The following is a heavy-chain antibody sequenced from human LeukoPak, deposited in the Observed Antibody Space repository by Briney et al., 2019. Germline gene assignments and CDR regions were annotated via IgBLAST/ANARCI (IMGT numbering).Heavy chain of an antibody. CDR3: ARDRIAAAGRSHYYYYYGMDV. CDR2: IIPILGIA. CDR1: GGTFSSYA. Sequence: SVKVSCKASGGTFSSYAISWVRQAPGQGLEWMGRIIPILGIANYAQKFQGRVTITADKSTSTAYMELSSLRSEDTAVYYCARDRIAAAGRSHYYYYYGMDVWGQGTTVTVSS. D-gene: IGHD6-13*01. J-gene: IGHJ6*02. V-gene: IGHV1-69*04.